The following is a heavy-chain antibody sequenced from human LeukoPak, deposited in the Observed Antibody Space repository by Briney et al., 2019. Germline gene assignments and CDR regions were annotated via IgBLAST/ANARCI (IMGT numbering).Heavy chain of an antibody. Sequence: SETLSLTCTVSGGFISAYYWTWIRQPPGKGLEWIGEINHSGSTNYNPSLKSRITISLDTSKNQFSLRLSSVTAADTAMYYCARGYRVVGATRPLYYFDYWGQGTLVTVSS. D-gene: IGHD1-26*01. V-gene: IGHV4-34*01. J-gene: IGHJ4*02. CDR3: ARGYRVVGATRPLYYFDY. CDR2: INHSGST. CDR1: GGFISAYY.